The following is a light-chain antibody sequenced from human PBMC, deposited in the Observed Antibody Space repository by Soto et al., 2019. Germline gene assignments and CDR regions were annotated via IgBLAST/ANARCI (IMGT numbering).Light chain of an antibody. V-gene: IGKV3-11*01. Sequence: ETVMTQSPATLSVSPGERATLSCRASQSVSSNLAWYQQKPGQAPRLLIYDASNRATGIPARFSGSGSGTDFTLTISSLEPEDFAVYYCQQRNNWPPEITFGQGTRLEIK. CDR1: QSVSSN. CDR2: DAS. CDR3: QQRNNWPPEIT. J-gene: IGKJ5*01.